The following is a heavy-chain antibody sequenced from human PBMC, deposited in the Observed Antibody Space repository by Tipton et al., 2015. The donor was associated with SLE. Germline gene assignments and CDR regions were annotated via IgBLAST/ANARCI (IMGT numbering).Heavy chain of an antibody. CDR3: ARQVAGVDYYYYFMDV. V-gene: IGHV4-61*02. D-gene: IGHD6-19*01. CDR1: GGSISSGSYY. J-gene: IGHJ6*03. CDR2: IYTSGST. Sequence: TLSLTCTVSGGSISSGSYYWSWIRQPAGKGLEWIGRIYTSGSTNYNPSLKSRVSISLDTSKNHFSLKLHSLTAADAAVYYCARQVAGVDYYYYFMDVWGNGTTVTVSS.